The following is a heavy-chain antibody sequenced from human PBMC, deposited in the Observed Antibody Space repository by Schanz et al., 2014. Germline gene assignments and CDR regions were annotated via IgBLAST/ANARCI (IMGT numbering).Heavy chain of an antibody. J-gene: IGHJ4*02. CDR1: GYSISSGYY. CDR2: IYHSGST. V-gene: IGHV4-38-2*02. Sequence: QVQLQESGPGLVKPSETLSLTCTVSGYSISSGYYWGWIRQPPGKGLEWIGSIYHSGSTYYNPSLKSRVTISVDPSKTQSPRKLSSVTAADTAVYYCARVFDYWGQGTLVTVSS. CDR3: ARVFDY.